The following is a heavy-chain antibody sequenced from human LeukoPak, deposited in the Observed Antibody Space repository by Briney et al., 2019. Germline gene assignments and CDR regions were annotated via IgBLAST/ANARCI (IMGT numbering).Heavy chain of an antibody. CDR3: APEASYYGGGVDY. CDR1: GFTFSSYW. CDR2: IKQDGSEK. D-gene: IGHD1-26*01. V-gene: IGHV3-7*01. Sequence: GGSLRLSCAASGFTFSSYWMSWVRQAPGKGLEWVANIKQDGSEKYYVDSVKGRFTISRENAKNSLYLQMNSRRAEDTAVYYCAPEASYYGGGVDYWGQGTLVTVSS. J-gene: IGHJ4*02.